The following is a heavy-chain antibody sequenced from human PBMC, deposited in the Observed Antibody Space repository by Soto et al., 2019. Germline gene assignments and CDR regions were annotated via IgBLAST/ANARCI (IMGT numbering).Heavy chain of an antibody. V-gene: IGHV4-31*02. CDR1: GGSISSGGYY. J-gene: IGHJ6*02. Sequence: SETLSLTCTVSGGSISSGGYYWSWIRQHPGKGLEWIGYIYYSGSTYYNPSLKGRVTISVDTSKNQFSLKLSSVTAADTAVYYCARDKPSYYGMDVWGQGTTVTVSS. CDR2: IYYSGST. CDR3: ARDKPSYYGMDV.